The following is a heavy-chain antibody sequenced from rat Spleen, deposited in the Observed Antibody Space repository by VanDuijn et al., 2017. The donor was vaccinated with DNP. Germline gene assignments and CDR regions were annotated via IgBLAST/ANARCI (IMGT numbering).Heavy chain of an antibody. CDR3: ATHDWDY. CDR1: GFTFSTYW. CDR2: INPAGGSS. V-gene: IGHV5-58*01. J-gene: IGHJ2*01. Sequence: EVQLVESGGGLVQPGRSLKLSCVASGFTFSTYWMYWIRRVPGKGLEWIASINPAGGSSYYPDSVKGRFTISRDNAKNTLYLQMNSLRSEDTATYYCATHDWDYWGQGVMVTVSS. D-gene: IGHD4-2*01.